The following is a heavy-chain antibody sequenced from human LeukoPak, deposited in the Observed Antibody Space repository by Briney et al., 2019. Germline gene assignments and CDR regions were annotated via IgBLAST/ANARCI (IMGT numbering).Heavy chain of an antibody. CDR1: GFTFSSYD. J-gene: IGHJ6*02. CDR3: ARGSGGEAYYYYGMDV. Sequence: GSLRLSCAASGFTFSSYDMHWVRQATGKGLEWVSAIGTAGDTYYPGSVKGRFTISRENAKNSLYLQMNSLRAGDTAVYYCARGSGGEAYYYYGMDVWGQGTTVTVSS. CDR2: IGTAGDT. D-gene: IGHD2-21*01. V-gene: IGHV3-13*01.